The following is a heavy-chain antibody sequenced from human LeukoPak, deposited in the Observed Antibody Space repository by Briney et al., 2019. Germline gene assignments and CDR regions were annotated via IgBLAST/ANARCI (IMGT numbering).Heavy chain of an antibody. V-gene: IGHV3-23*01. D-gene: IGHD6-19*01. CDR3: ARVKVAVAGLHY. J-gene: IGHJ4*02. Sequence: GGSLRLSCAASGFTLSSYAMSWVRQAPGRGLEWVSGISGSGGGTYYADSVKGRFTISRDNSKNTLYLQMNSLRAEDTAVYYCARVKVAVAGLHYWGQGTLVTVSS. CDR2: ISGSGGGT. CDR1: GFTLSSYA.